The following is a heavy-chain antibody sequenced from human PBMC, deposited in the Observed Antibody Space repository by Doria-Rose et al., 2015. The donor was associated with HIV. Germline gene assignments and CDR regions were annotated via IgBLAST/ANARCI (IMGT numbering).Heavy chain of an antibody. CDR1: GVSLSSPGMG. Sequence: QITLKESGPVLVKPTETLTLTCTVSGVSLSSPGMGVSWIRQPPGKALEWLANIVSDDARSYTTSLKSRLTISRGTSKSQVVLTMTDMDPVDTATYYCARIKSSRWYHKYYFDFWGQGTLVIVSA. J-gene: IGHJ4*02. CDR2: IVSDDAR. V-gene: IGHV2-26*01. D-gene: IGHD6-13*01. CDR3: ARIKSSRWYHKYYFDF.